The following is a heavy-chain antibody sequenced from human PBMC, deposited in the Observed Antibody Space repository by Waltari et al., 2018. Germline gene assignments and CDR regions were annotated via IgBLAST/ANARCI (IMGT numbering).Heavy chain of an antibody. J-gene: IGHJ6*03. CDR3: ARCPDEYNYYYMEV. V-gene: IGHV3-33*08. Sequence: QVQLVESGGGVVQPGKSLRLSRAGSGFGFGSFGTHWVRQAPGKGLEWVAIIWFDGSKIYYADSVKGRFTISRDNSRNTVYLQMNSLRPEDSGVYYCARCPDEYNYYYMEVWGRGTTVSVSS. CDR1: GFGFGSFG. CDR2: IWFDGSKI.